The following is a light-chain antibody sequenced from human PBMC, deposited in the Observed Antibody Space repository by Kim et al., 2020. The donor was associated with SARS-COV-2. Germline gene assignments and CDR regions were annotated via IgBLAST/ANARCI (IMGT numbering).Light chain of an antibody. V-gene: IGKV3D-15*01. CDR2: GAS. Sequence: LSVSPGERATLSGRASQSISGNLAWYQQKPGQAPRLLMYGASTRATGIPARFSGSGSGTEFTLTISSLQSEDFAVYYCQQYNNWLTFGQGTKLEI. CDR1: QSISGN. J-gene: IGKJ1*01. CDR3: QQYNNWLT.